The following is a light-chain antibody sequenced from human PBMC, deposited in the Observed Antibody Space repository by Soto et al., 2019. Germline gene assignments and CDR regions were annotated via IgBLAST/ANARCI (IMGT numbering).Light chain of an antibody. CDR1: QGVTTN. V-gene: IGKV3-11*01. Sequence: EIVMTQSPDTLSVSPGERATLSCRAGQGVTTNFAWYQQKSGQAPRLLIYDASNRATGIPARFSGSGSGTDFTLTISSLEPEDFAVYYCQQRSNWPLTFGQGTRLEIK. J-gene: IGKJ5*01. CDR3: QQRSNWPLT. CDR2: DAS.